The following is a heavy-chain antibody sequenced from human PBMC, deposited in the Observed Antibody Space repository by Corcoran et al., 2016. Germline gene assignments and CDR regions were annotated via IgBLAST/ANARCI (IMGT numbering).Heavy chain of an antibody. CDR3: AGGSSARNTGPLDY. D-gene: IGHD6-25*01. J-gene: IGHJ4*02. V-gene: IGHV3-7*01. Sequence: EVQLVESGGGLVQPGWSLRLSCAASGVTFSSYWMSWVRQAPGKGLEWVANIRQDGSEKHYVDSVKGRFTISRDNAENSLYLQMNSLRDEDTAVYYCAGGSSARNTGPLDYWGQGTLVTVSS. CDR1: GVTFSSYW. CDR2: IRQDGSEK.